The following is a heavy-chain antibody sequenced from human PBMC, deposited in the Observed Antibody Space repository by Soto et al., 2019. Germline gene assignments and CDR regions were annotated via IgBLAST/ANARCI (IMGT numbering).Heavy chain of an antibody. CDR3: ARVTAVAGNYFDY. CDR2: IIPIVDIT. CDR1: GYTFTVYY. D-gene: IGHD6-19*01. Sequence: SVKVSCTASGYTFTVYYMHWVRQAPGQGLEWMGRIIPIVDITTYAQKLEGRVTITADKSTSTAYMELSSLRSEDTAVYYCARVTAVAGNYFDYWGQGTQVTVSS. J-gene: IGHJ4*02. V-gene: IGHV1-69*04.